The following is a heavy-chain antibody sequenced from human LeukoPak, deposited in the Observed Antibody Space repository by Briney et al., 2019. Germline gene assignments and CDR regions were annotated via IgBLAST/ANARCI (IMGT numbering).Heavy chain of an antibody. CDR1: GASINSGSNY. D-gene: IGHD3-9*01. CDR2: IYSSGST. CDR3: ARRSLRYFDWPKGCYFDY. V-gene: IGHV4-39*07. Sequence: SETLSLTCRVSGASINSGSNYWGWIRQPPGKTLEWIGSIYSSGSTYYNPSLKSRVTISVDTSKNQFSLKLSSVTAADTAVYYCARRSLRYFDWPKGCYFDYWGQGTLVTVSS. J-gene: IGHJ4*02.